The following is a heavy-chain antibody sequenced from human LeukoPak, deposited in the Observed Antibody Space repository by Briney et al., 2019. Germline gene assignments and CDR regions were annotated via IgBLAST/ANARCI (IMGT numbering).Heavy chain of an antibody. D-gene: IGHD5-24*01. Sequence: PGGSLRLSCAASGFTFSNYDMHWVRQAPGKGLEWVSDICGSSSYIYYADSVKGRFTISRDNAKNSLYLQMNSLRAVDTAVYFCARGEEKATTTALDSWGQGTLVTVSS. J-gene: IGHJ4*02. V-gene: IGHV3-21*05. CDR3: ARGEEKATTTALDS. CDR2: ICGSSSYI. CDR1: GFTFSNYD.